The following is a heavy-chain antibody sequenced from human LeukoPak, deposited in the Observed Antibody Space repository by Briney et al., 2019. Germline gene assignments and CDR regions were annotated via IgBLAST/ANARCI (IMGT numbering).Heavy chain of an antibody. V-gene: IGHV3-74*01. CDR3: AGGRSYYDSSGYWNFQH. J-gene: IGHJ1*01. Sequence: GGSLRLSCAASGFTFSSYWMHWVRQAPGKGLVWVSRINSDGSSTSYADSVKGRFTISRDNAKNTLYLQMNSLRAEDTAVYYCAGGRSYYDSSGYWNFQHWGQGTLVTVSS. D-gene: IGHD3-22*01. CDR1: GFTFSSYW. CDR2: INSDGSST.